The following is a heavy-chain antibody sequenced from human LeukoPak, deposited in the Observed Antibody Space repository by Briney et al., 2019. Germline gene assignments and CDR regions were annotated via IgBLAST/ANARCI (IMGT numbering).Heavy chain of an antibody. Sequence: SETLSLTCTVSGGAISNYYWSWIRQPAGKGLEWIGRIYTSGGTNYNPSLKSRVTMSVDTSKNQFSLKLSSVTAADTALYYCARERTGTEVDYWGQGTLVTVSS. CDR2: IYTSGGT. J-gene: IGHJ4*02. CDR1: GGAISNYY. V-gene: IGHV4-4*07. D-gene: IGHD1-7*01. CDR3: ARERTGTEVDY.